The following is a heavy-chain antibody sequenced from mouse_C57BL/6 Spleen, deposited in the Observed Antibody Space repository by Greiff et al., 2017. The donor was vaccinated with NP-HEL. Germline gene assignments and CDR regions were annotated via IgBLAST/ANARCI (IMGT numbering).Heavy chain of an antibody. D-gene: IGHD1-1*01. V-gene: IGHV14-2*01. CDR1: GFNIKDYY. CDR3: GITTVGLNWYFDV. CDR2: IDPEDGET. Sequence: VQLQQSGAELVKPGASVKLSCTASGFNIKDYYMHWVKQRTEQGLEWIGRIDPEDGETKYAPKFQGKATITADTSSNTAYLQLSSLTSEDTAVYYCGITTVGLNWYFDVWGTGTTVPVSS. J-gene: IGHJ1*03.